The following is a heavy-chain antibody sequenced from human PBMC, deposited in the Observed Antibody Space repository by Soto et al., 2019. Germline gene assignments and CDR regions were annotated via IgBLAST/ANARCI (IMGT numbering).Heavy chain of an antibody. J-gene: IGHJ5*02. V-gene: IGHV3-23*01. Sequence: PGGSLRLSCAASGFIFSSYAMSWVRQAPGKGLEWVSSISGSGGSTYYADSVKGRFTVSRDNSTNTLYLEMNSLRAEDTAVYYWASRPAAPNSNWFDPWGQGTLVTVSS. D-gene: IGHD2-2*01. CDR3: ASRPAAPNSNWFDP. CDR1: GFIFSSYA. CDR2: ISGSGGST.